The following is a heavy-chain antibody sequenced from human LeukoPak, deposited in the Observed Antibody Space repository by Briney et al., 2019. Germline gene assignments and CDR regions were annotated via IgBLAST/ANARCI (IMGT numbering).Heavy chain of an antibody. V-gene: IGHV3-53*01. Sequence: GGSLRLSCAASGFTVSNNYISWVRQAPGKGLEWVSVIYSGGSTKYADSVKARFTISRDNSKNTVYLQMNSLRADDTAVYYCATTYGLGWGQGTLVTVSS. CDR1: GFTVSNNY. J-gene: IGHJ4*02. CDR2: IYSGGST. D-gene: IGHD3-10*01. CDR3: ATTYGLG.